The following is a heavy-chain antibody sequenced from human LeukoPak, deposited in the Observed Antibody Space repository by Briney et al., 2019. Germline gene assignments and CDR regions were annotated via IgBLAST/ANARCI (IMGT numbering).Heavy chain of an antibody. J-gene: IGHJ3*02. CDR3: ARRSSLAVSDI. CDR1: GFTFRSYW. D-gene: IGHD6-19*01. Sequence: GGSLRLSCVASGFTFRSYWMHWVRQAPGKGLVWVSRINSDGSSTSYADSVKGRFTISRDTSKNTLYLQMTSLRPDDTAVYYCARRSSLAVSDIWGQGTMVTVSS. CDR2: INSDGSST. V-gene: IGHV3-74*01.